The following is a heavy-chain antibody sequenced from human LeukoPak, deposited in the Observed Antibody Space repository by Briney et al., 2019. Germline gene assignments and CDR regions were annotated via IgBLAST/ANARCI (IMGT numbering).Heavy chain of an antibody. CDR1: GFTFSRYW. Sequence: GGALRLSCAASGFTFSRYWMHWVRQAPGKGLLWVSRINSDGSSTYYADSVKGRFTTSRDNAKNALHLQMNSLTAEDTAVYYCVLDLFSSFAFDIWGQGTMVTASS. D-gene: IGHD3/OR15-3a*01. J-gene: IGHJ3*02. CDR3: VLDLFSSFAFDI. CDR2: INSDGSST. V-gene: IGHV3-74*01.